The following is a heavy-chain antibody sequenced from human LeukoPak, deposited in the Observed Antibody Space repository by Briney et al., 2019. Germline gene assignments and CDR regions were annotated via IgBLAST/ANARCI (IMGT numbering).Heavy chain of an antibody. CDR2: ISAYNGNT. V-gene: IGHV1-18*01. CDR3: ARGPVSGSYINWYFDL. CDR1: GYTFTSDG. Sequence: GASVTVSCKASGYTFTSDGISWVRQAPGQGLEWMGWISAYNGNTNYAQKLQGRVTMTADTSTSTAYMELRSLRSDDTAVYYCARGPVSGSYINWYFDLWGRGTLVTVSS. D-gene: IGHD3-3*01. J-gene: IGHJ2*01.